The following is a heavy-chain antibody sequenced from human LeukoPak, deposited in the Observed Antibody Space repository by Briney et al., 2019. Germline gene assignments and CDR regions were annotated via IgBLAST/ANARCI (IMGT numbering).Heavy chain of an antibody. CDR3: ARETQYCGGDCYHFDY. CDR1: GGSFSSYY. J-gene: IGHJ4*02. V-gene: IGHV4-59*01. CDR2: IYYSGST. D-gene: IGHD2-21*02. Sequence: SETLSLTCAVYGGSFSSYYWGWIRQPPGKGLEWIGYIYYSGSTNYNPSLKSRVTISVDTSKNQFSLKLSSVTAADTAVYYCARETQYCGGDCYHFDYWGQGTLVTVSS.